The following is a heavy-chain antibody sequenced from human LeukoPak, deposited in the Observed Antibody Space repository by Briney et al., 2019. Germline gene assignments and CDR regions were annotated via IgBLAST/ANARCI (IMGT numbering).Heavy chain of an antibody. J-gene: IGHJ3*02. D-gene: IGHD3-10*01. CDR2: ISSRSSDI. Sequence: GGSLRLSCEASGFTFSSYSMNWVRQAPGRGLEWVSSISSRSSDIYYADSVKGRFTISRDNSKNTLYLQMNSLRAEDTAVYYCAKRGGYYADAFDIWGQGTMVTVSS. V-gene: IGHV3-21*04. CDR1: GFTFSSYS. CDR3: AKRGGYYADAFDI.